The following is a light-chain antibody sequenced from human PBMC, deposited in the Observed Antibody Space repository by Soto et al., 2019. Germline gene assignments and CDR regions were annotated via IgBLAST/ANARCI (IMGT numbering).Light chain of an antibody. J-gene: IGKJ1*01. CDR1: QYIRNY. CDR2: EAA. Sequence: DIQMTQSPSTLSASVGDRVTITCRASQYIRNYLAWYQQKPGEAPKLLIYEAANLESGVPSRFSGSGTGTEFTLTINSLQPDDFATYYCQQSNNYPWTFGQGTRVEI. V-gene: IGKV1-5*03. CDR3: QQSNNYPWT.